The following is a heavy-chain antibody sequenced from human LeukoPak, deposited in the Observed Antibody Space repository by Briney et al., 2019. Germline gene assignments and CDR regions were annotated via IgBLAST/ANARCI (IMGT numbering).Heavy chain of an antibody. CDR1: GGSISSYY. CDR2: INHSGST. Sequence: SETLSLTCTVSGGSISSYYWSWIRQPPGKGLEWIGEINHSGSTNYNPSLKSRVTISVDTSKNQFSLKLSSVTAADTAVYYCARENGSYFDYWGQGTLVTVSS. CDR3: ARENGSYFDY. V-gene: IGHV4-34*01. J-gene: IGHJ4*02.